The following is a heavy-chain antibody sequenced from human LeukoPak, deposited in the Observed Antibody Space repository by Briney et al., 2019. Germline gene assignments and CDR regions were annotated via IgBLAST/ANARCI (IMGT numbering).Heavy chain of an antibody. D-gene: IGHD3-16*01. CDR2: IYYTGST. Sequence: PSETLSLTCTVSGGSISSSSYYWGWIRQPPGKGLEWIGNIYYTGSTYYNPSLKSRLTISVDTSKNQFSLKLSSVTAADTAVYYCARWGWGSFYFDYWGQGTLVTVSS. CDR1: GGSISSSSYY. V-gene: IGHV4-39*07. J-gene: IGHJ4*02. CDR3: ARWGWGSFYFDY.